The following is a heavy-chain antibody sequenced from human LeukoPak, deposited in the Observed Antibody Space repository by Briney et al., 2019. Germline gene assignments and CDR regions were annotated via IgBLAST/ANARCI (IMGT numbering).Heavy chain of an antibody. CDR1: GYSFASFW. V-gene: IGHV5-51*01. D-gene: IGHD2-21*02. J-gene: IGHJ4*02. CDR2: IYPGDSDT. Sequence: GESLKISCKDPGYSFASFWIGWVRQMPTNGLEWMGIIYPGDSDTRYSPSFQGQVTISADKSISTAYLQWSSLKASDSAIYYCARPATGDQGGYWGQGTLVTVSS. CDR3: ARPATGDQGGY.